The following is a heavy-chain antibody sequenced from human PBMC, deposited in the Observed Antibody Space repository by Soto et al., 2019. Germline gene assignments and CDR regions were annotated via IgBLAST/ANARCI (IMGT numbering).Heavy chain of an antibody. V-gene: IGHV4-4*02. CDR1: GVSISSSNW. Sequence: SETLSLTCAVSGVSISSSNWWSWVRQPPGKGLEWIGEIYHSGSTNYNPSLKSRVTISVDKSKNQFSLKLSSVTAADTAVYYCARVRGYSNSYYYYYYGMDVWGQGTTVTVSS. D-gene: IGHD4-4*01. CDR2: IYHSGST. J-gene: IGHJ6*02. CDR3: ARVRGYSNSYYYYYYGMDV.